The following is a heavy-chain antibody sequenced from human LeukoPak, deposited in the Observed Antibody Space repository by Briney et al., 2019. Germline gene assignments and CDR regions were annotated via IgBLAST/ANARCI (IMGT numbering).Heavy chain of an antibody. CDR3: ARVYSSSSGYYYYGMDV. J-gene: IGHJ6*02. CDR2: IYSGGNT. V-gene: IGHV3-66*01. D-gene: IGHD6-6*01. Sequence: AGGSLRLSCAASGFTVSSNYMSWVRQAPGKGLEWVSVIYSGGNTYYADSVKGRFTISRDSSKNTLYLQMNSLRAEDTAIYYCARVYSSSSGYYYYGMDVWGQGTTVTVSS. CDR1: GFTVSSNY.